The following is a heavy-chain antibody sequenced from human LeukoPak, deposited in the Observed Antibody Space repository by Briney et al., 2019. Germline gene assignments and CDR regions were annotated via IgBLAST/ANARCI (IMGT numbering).Heavy chain of an antibody. D-gene: IGHD3-3*01. CDR2: IYSGGSS. Sequence: GGSLRLSCAASGFTVSSNYVSWVRQAPGKGLEWVSVIYSGGSSYYADSVKGRFTISRDNAKNTLYLQMNSLRAEDTAVYYCARVSTPSSYYDFWSGYPDYWGQGTLVTVSS. J-gene: IGHJ4*02. CDR1: GFTVSSNY. CDR3: ARVSTPSSYYDFWSGYPDY. V-gene: IGHV3-53*01.